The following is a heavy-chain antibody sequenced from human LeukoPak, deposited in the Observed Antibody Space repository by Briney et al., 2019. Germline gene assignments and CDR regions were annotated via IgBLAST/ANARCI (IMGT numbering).Heavy chain of an antibody. CDR3: ARGTNRGSGSYYYYGMDV. J-gene: IGHJ6*04. CDR1: GGSVSSGSYY. D-gene: IGHD3-10*01. V-gene: IGHV4-61*01. CDR2: IYYSGST. Sequence: PSETLSLTCTVSGGSVSSGSYYWSWIRQPPGTGLEWIGYIYYSGSTNYNPSLKSRVTISVDTSKNQFSLKLSSVTAADTAGYYCARGTNRGSGSYYYYGMDVWGKGTTVTVSS.